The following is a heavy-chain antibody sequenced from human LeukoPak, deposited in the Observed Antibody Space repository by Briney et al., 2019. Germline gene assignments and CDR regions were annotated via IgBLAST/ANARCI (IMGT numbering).Heavy chain of an antibody. Sequence: GGSLRLSCAASGFTFGSYSMNWVRQAPGKGLEWVSYISSSSSTIYYADSVKGRFTISRDNAKNSLYLQMNSLRAEDTAVYYCARGVYYDILTGPMDVWGQGTTVTVSS. CDR2: ISSSSSTI. CDR1: GFTFGSYS. D-gene: IGHD3-9*01. CDR3: ARGVYYDILTGPMDV. J-gene: IGHJ6*02. V-gene: IGHV3-48*01.